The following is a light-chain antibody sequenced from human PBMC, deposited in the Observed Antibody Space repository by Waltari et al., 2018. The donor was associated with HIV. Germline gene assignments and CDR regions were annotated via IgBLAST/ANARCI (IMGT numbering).Light chain of an antibody. CDR2: DVN. J-gene: IGLJ2*01. V-gene: IGLV2-11*01. CDR3: CSYAGNYTLV. Sequence: QSALTQPRSVSGSPGQSVTVSCTGTSSDVGGYNYVSWYQQHPGKAPKPMIYDVNKRPSGVPDRFSGSKSGNTASLTISGLQAEDEADYYCCSYAGNYTLVFGGGTKLTVL. CDR1: SSDVGGYNY.